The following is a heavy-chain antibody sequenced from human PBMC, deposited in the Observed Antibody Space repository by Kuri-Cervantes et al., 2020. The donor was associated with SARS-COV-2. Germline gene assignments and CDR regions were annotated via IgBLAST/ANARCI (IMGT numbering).Heavy chain of an antibody. CDR2: IIPDLGVT. Sequence: SVKVSCKASGVTFTRDTINWVRQAPGQGLEWMGSIIPDLGVTNYARKFQGRVTITADKSTNTAYMDLNSLASEDTAVYYCARDRSAWPFDYWGQGTLVTVSS. V-gene: IGHV1-69*04. CDR1: GVTFTRDT. J-gene: IGHJ4*02. CDR3: ARDRSAWPFDY. D-gene: IGHD6-19*01.